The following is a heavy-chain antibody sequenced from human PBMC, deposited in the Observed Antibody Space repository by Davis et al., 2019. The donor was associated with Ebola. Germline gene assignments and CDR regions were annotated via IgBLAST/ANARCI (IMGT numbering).Heavy chain of an antibody. D-gene: IGHD5-12*01. Sequence: PGGSLRLSCAASGFTFSSYGMHWVRQAPGKGLEWVANIKQDGSEKYYVDSVKGRFTISRDNAKNSLYLQMNSLRAEDTAVYYCARDPFGIVATPLDYWGQGTLVTVSS. CDR2: IKQDGSEK. CDR1: GFTFSSYG. CDR3: ARDPFGIVATPLDY. J-gene: IGHJ4*02. V-gene: IGHV3-7*03.